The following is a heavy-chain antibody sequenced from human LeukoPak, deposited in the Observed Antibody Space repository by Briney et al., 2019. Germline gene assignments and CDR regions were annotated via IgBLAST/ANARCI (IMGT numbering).Heavy chain of an antibody. D-gene: IGHD6-6*01. V-gene: IGHV4-30-2*01. Sequence: SETLSLTCTVSGGSISSGDNSWSWIRQPPGKGLEWIGYIYHSGTTYYKPSLKSRVTISVDRSKNQFSLKLSSVTAADTAVYYCARNRARRSSFPYFDYWGQGTLVTVSS. CDR1: GGSISSGDNS. J-gene: IGHJ4*02. CDR2: IYHSGTT. CDR3: ARNRARRSSFPYFDY.